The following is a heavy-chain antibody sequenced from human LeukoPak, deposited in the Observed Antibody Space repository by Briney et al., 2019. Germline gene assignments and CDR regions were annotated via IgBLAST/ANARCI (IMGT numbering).Heavy chain of an antibody. D-gene: IGHD3-16*01. V-gene: IGHV4-4*07. CDR1: GGSISNYY. Sequence: SETLSLTCSVSGGSISNYYWNWIRQPAGKGLEWIGRLHASGSTRYNPSFGTRVTMSADTSKNQLSLKLTSVTAADTALYFCARDQSGSGGHNNDVLDIWGKGKMVTVYS. CDR2: LHASGST. J-gene: IGHJ3*02. CDR3: ARDQSGSGGHNNDVLDI.